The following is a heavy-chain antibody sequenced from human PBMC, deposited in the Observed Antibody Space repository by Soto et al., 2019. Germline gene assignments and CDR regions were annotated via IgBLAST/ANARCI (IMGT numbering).Heavy chain of an antibody. J-gene: IGHJ6*02. CDR1: GGSVSYFY. V-gene: IGHV4-59*08. Sequence: QVRLQESGPGLVRPSETLSLTCTVSGGSVSYFYWAWMRQPPGKGLEWIGYIYFTGATDYNPSLGRRVTISIATSKNQFSLRLSSVTAADTALYFCARWNEGMDVWGQGTTVTVSS. CDR3: ARWNEGMDV. CDR2: IYFTGAT. D-gene: IGHD1-1*01.